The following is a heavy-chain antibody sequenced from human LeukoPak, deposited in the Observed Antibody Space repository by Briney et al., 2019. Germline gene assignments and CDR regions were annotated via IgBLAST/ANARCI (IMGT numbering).Heavy chain of an antibody. Sequence: GASVKVSCKASGYTFTSYGISWVRQAPGQGLEWMGWISAYNGNTNYAQKFQGRVTMTRDTSISTAYMELSRLRSDDTAVYYCARDRQERYYDSSGYLITGGHYYYMDVWGKGTTVTVSS. CDR1: GYTFTSYG. D-gene: IGHD3-22*01. J-gene: IGHJ6*03. CDR2: ISAYNGNT. V-gene: IGHV1-18*01. CDR3: ARDRQERYYDSSGYLITGGHYYYMDV.